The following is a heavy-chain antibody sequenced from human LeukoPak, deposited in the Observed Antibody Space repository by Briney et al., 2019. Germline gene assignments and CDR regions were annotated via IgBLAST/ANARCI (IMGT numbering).Heavy chain of an antibody. D-gene: IGHD3-10*01. CDR1: GFTFSSYS. Sequence: PGGSLRLSCAASGFTFSSYSMNWVRQAPGKGLEWVSAISGSGGSTYYADSVKGRFTISRDNSKNTLYLQMNSLRAEDTAVYYCAKSKLQRNYYGSGSFGGIYYYMDVWGKGTTVTISS. CDR3: AKSKLQRNYYGSGSFGGIYYYMDV. V-gene: IGHV3-23*01. J-gene: IGHJ6*03. CDR2: ISGSGGST.